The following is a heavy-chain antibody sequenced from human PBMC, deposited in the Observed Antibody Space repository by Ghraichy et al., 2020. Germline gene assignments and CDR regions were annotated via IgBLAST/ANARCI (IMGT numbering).Heavy chain of an antibody. D-gene: IGHD3-9*01. CDR3: AKVRGMKRSFDWLLFDS. J-gene: IGHJ4*02. Sequence: LSLTCAASGFSFNDYGIHWVRQAPGKGLEWMALISYDGSSTYYADSVKGRITVSRDNSRNTVYLQMSSLRVEDAGVYYCAKVRGMKRSFDWLLFDSWGRGTLVSVSS. CDR1: GFSFNDYG. CDR2: ISYDGSST. V-gene: IGHV3-30*18.